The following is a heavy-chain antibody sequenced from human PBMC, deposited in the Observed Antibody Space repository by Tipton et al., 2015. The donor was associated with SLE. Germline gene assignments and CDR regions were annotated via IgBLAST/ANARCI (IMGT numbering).Heavy chain of an antibody. CDR3: ARAGWCSGGSCYWGALDI. J-gene: IGHJ3*02. V-gene: IGHV1-3*03. CDR2: INAGNGNT. D-gene: IGHD2-15*01. Sequence: QLVQSGAEVKKPGASVKVSCKASGYTFTSYAMHWVRQAPGQRLEWMGWINAGNGNTKYSQEFQGRVTITRDTSASTAYMELSSLRSEDMAVYYCARAGWCSGGSCYWGALDIWGQGTMVTVSS. CDR1: GYTFTSYA.